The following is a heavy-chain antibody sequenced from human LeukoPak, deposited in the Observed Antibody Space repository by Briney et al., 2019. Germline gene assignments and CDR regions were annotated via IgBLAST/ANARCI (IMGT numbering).Heavy chain of an antibody. D-gene: IGHD4-17*01. CDR2: IYYSGST. J-gene: IGHJ4*02. V-gene: IGHV4-39*07. CDR1: GGSISSSSYY. CDR3: ARVTDYGGNSGAFEIDY. Sequence: PSETLSLTCTVSGGSISSSSYYWGWIRQPPGKGLEWIGSIYYSGSTNYNPSLKSRVTISVDTSKNQFSLKLSSVTAADTAVYYCARVTDYGGNSGAFEIDYWGQGTLVTVSS.